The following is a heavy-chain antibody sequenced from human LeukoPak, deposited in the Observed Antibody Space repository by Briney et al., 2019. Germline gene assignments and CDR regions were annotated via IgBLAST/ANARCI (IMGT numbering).Heavy chain of an antibody. D-gene: IGHD2-2*01. CDR3: ARGLGDIVVVPAANHYFDY. Sequence: SETLSLTCTVSGGSISSGGYYWSWIRQHPGKGLEWIGYIYYSGSTNYNPSLKSRVTISVDTSKNQFSLKLSSVTAADTAVYYCARGLGDIVVVPAANHYFDYWGQGTLVTVSS. CDR1: GGSISSGGYY. V-gene: IGHV4-31*03. CDR2: IYYSGST. J-gene: IGHJ4*02.